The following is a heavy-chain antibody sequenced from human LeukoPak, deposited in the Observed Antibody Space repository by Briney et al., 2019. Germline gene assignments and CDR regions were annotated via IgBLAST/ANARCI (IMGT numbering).Heavy chain of an antibody. D-gene: IGHD3-9*01. Sequence: PSETLSLTCTVSGGSISSYYWSWIRQPPGKGLEWIGYIYYSGSTNYNPSLKSRVTISVDTSKNQFSLKLSSVTAADTAVYYCAKDRLDILTGYYPFWGQGTLVTVSS. V-gene: IGHV4-59*01. CDR2: IYYSGST. CDR3: AKDRLDILTGYYPF. J-gene: IGHJ4*02. CDR1: GGSISSYY.